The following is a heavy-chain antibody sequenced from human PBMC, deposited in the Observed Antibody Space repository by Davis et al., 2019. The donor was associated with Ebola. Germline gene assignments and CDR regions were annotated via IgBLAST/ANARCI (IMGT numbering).Heavy chain of an antibody. Sequence: PSETLSLTCTLSGGSISGHYWSWIRRTPGKGLEWIGYIHYGGSAIYNPSLKSRLTMSVDTSRTQFSLRLTSVTAADTAVYYCARLALTGNSFDSGWFDPWGQGTLVTVSS. CDR1: GGSISGHY. CDR2: IHYGGSA. V-gene: IGHV4-59*08. J-gene: IGHJ5*02. D-gene: IGHD2/OR15-2a*01. CDR3: ARLALTGNSFDSGWFDP.